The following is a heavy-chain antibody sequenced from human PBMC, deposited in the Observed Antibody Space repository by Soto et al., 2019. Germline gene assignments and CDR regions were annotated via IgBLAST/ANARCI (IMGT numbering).Heavy chain of an antibody. D-gene: IGHD6-13*01. CDR2: ISDTGSHT. V-gene: IGHV3-23*01. CDR3: GQNTYTASWYF. Sequence: EVQLLESGGGLVQPGGSLRLSCVDSGFTFSSYAMTWVRQAPGKGLEWVSSISDTGSHTYYADSVKGRCTISRDSSKNTLYLQMNSLRVADTAVYYWGQNTYTASWYFSGQRTLVTVSS. CDR1: GFTFSSYA. J-gene: IGHJ4*02.